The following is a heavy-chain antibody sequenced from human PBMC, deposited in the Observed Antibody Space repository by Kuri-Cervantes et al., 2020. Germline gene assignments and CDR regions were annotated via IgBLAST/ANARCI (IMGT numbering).Heavy chain of an antibody. CDR1: GYTFTSYY. CDR3: ARARIQLRASDY. Sequence: ASVKVSCKASGYTFTSYYMHWVRQAPGQGLEWTGIINPSGGSTSYAQKFQGRVTMTRDTSTSTVYMELSSLRSEDTAVYYCARARIQLRASDYWGQGTLVTVSS. V-gene: IGHV1-46*01. J-gene: IGHJ4*02. CDR2: INPSGGST. D-gene: IGHD5-18*01.